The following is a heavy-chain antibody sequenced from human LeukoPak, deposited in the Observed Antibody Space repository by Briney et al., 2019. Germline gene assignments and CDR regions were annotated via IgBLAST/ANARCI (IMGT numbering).Heavy chain of an antibody. Sequence: ASVKVSCKASGGTFSSYTIRSVRQAPGQGIEWMGRIIPILGIANYAQKFQGRVTITADKSTSTAYMELSSLRSEDTAVYYCAREYDSRTGYWGQGTLVTVSS. D-gene: IGHD3-9*01. CDR3: AREYDSRTGY. CDR1: GGTFSSYT. CDR2: IIPILGIA. J-gene: IGHJ4*02. V-gene: IGHV1-69*04.